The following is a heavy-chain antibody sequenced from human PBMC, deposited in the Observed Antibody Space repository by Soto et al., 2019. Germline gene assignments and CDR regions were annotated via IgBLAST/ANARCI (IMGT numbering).Heavy chain of an antibody. D-gene: IGHD6-19*01. Sequence: SETLSLTCTVSGGSISSSSYYWGWIRQPPGKGLEWIGSIYYSGSTYYNPSLKSRVTISVDTSKNQFSLKLSSVTAADTAVYYCARQWLGIAVADHDYWGQGTLVTVSS. J-gene: IGHJ4*02. CDR3: ARQWLGIAVADHDY. CDR1: GGSISSSSYY. CDR2: IYYSGST. V-gene: IGHV4-39*01.